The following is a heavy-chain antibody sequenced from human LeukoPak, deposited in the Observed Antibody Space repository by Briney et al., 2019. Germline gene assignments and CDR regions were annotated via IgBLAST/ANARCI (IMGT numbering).Heavy chain of an antibody. CDR2: ISGYNGQT. CDR3: ARGSYGFDI. Sequence: ASAKVSCKASGYTFFNYGLNWVRHAPGEGLEWMGWISGYNGQTKYGKQFQGRVTMTTETSTNTAYMELKNLRSDDTAVYYCARGSYGFDIWGQGTVITVSS. V-gene: IGHV1-18*01. J-gene: IGHJ3*02. CDR1: GYTFFNYG. D-gene: IGHD2-2*01.